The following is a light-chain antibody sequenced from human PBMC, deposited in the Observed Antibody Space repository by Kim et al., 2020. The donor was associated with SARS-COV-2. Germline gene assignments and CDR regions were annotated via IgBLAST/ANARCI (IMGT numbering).Light chain of an antibody. CDR3: QVWDSSNDQRV. CDR1: NIRTKS. V-gene: IGLV3-21*04. Sequence: SYELTQPPSVSVAPGKTARITCGGNNIRTKSVHWYQQKPGQAPVLVISYDSDRPSGIPERFSGSNSGNTATLTISRVEAGDEADYYCQVWDSSNDQRVFGGGTQLTVL. CDR2: YDS. J-gene: IGLJ3*02.